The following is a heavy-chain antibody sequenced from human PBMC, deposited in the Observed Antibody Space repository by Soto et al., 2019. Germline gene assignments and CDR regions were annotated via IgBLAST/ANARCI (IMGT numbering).Heavy chain of an antibody. CDR2: IYSGGST. J-gene: IGHJ4*02. V-gene: IGHV3-66*01. Sequence: EVQLVESGGGLVQPGGSLRLSCAASGFTVSSNYMSWVRQAPGKGLEWVSVIYSGGSTYYADSVKGRFTISRDNSKNTLYLQMNSLRAEDTAVYYCARDGRSGYSYGFDYWGQGTLVTVSS. D-gene: IGHD5-18*01. CDR1: GFTVSSNY. CDR3: ARDGRSGYSYGFDY.